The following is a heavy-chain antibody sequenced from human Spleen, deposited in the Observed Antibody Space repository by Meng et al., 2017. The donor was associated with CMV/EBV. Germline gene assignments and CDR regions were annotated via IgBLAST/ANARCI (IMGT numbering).Heavy chain of an antibody. CDR2: IKPNTGNT. J-gene: IGHJ4*02. D-gene: IGHD3-3*01. V-gene: IGHV1-2*02. CDR3: ATISSSWSTAVDV. Sequence: ASVKVSCKASGYFFSDHFMHWVRQAPGQGLEWMGWIKPNTGNTNYAQNFQGRVTMTWDTSISTAYMDLSRLRSDDTAVYYCATISSSWSTAVDVWGQGALVTVSS. CDR1: GYFFSDHF.